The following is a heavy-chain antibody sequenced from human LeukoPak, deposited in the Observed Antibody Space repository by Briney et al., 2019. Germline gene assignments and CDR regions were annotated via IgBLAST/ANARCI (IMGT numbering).Heavy chain of an antibody. D-gene: IGHD3-3*01. V-gene: IGHV4-59*01. J-gene: IGHJ6*02. Sequence: SQTLSLTCIVSRDSISSYYWSWVRQPPGKGLEWIGYIHYSGSTKYILSHKSRVSISADTSKKQFPLQLNSVTASDTAVYYCARVRQAYDPLNYYYYYDMDVWGQGTTGTVSS. CDR2: IHYSGST. CDR1: RDSISSYY. CDR3: ARVRQAYDPLNYYYYYDMDV.